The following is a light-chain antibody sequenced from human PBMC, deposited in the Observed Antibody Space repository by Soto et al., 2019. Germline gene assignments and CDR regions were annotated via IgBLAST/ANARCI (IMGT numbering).Light chain of an antibody. CDR2: AAS. V-gene: IGKV1-39*01. CDR1: QSIRSY. Sequence: DIQMTQSPSSLSASVGDRVTITCRASQSIRSYLNWYQQKPGKAPKLLIYAASSLQSGVPSRFSGSGSGTDFTLTINSLQPEDFATYYCQQSYSTITFGQGTRLEI. J-gene: IGKJ5*01. CDR3: QQSYSTIT.